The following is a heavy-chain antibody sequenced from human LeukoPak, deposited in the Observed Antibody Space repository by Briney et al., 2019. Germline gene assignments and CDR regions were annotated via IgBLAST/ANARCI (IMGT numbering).Heavy chain of an antibody. D-gene: IGHD1-26*01. CDR3: ARDPSGSFFNWFDP. CDR1: GGSISSYY. V-gene: IGHV4-59*01. Sequence: SETLSLTCTVSGGSISSYYWSWIRQPPGKGLEWIGYIYYSGGTNYNPSLKSRATISVATSKNQFSLKLRSVTAADTAVYYCARDPSGSFFNWFDPWGQGTLVTVSS. CDR2: IYYSGGT. J-gene: IGHJ5*02.